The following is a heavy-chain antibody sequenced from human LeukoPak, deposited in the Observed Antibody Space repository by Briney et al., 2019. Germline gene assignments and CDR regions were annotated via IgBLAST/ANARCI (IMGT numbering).Heavy chain of an antibody. Sequence: PSETLSLTCSVSGGSISSYYWNWIRQPAGKGLEWIGRINFSGNTNYNPSLKSRVTISVDTSKNQFSLKLSSVTAADTAVYYCAREIDGSGYFHLDYWGQGTLVTVSS. J-gene: IGHJ4*02. CDR2: INFSGNT. CDR1: GGSISSYY. D-gene: IGHD3-22*01. CDR3: AREIDGSGYFHLDY. V-gene: IGHV4-4*07.